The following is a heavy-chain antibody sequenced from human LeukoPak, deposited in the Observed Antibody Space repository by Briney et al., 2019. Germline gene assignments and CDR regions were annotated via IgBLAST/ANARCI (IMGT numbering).Heavy chain of an antibody. CDR3: AKDWGRYYYGSATQ. D-gene: IGHD3-10*01. V-gene: IGHV3-23*01. Sequence: GGSLRLSCAASGFTFSSHGMNWVRQAPGKGLEWVSGISPSGGITYYTDSVKGRFTISRDNSKNTVSLQMNSLRGEDTAVYYCAKDWGRYYYGSATQGGQGTLVTVSS. CDR1: GFTFSSHG. J-gene: IGHJ4*02. CDR2: ISPSGGIT.